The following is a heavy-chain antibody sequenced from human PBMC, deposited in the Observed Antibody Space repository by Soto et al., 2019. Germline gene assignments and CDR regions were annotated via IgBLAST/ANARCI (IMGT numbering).Heavy chain of an antibody. CDR2: IYYSGST. Sequence: QLQLQESGPGLVKPSETLSLTCTVSGGSISSSSYYWGWIRQPPGQGLEWIGSIYYSGSTYYNPSLKSRVTISVDTSKNQFSLKLSSVTAADTAVYYCARGPELDRLYYFDYWGQGTLVTVSS. J-gene: IGHJ4*02. D-gene: IGHD1-7*01. V-gene: IGHV4-39*01. CDR3: ARGPELDRLYYFDY. CDR1: GGSISSSSYY.